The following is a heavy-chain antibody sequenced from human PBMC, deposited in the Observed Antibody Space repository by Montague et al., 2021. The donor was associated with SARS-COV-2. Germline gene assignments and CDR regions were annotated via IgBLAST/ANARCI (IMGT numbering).Heavy chain of an antibody. D-gene: IGHD1-1*01. V-gene: IGHV4-31*03. J-gene: IGHJ5*02. CDR3: ARVATGNWIDA. CDR2: MFHTGKP. Sequence: TLSLTCNVSGASIAAGGYFWGWVRQLPAKDLEWLGYMFHTGKPYYSPSFKGRMTISLDTSENQFSLILNSMTVEDTAVYYCARVATGNWIDAWGQGTLVTVSS. CDR1: GASIAAGGYF.